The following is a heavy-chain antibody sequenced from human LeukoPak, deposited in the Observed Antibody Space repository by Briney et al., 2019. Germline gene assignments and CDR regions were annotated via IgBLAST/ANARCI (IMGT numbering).Heavy chain of an antibody. CDR1: GYSISSGYY. V-gene: IGHV4-38-2*02. D-gene: IGHD1-26*01. Sequence: SETLSLTCTVSGYSISSGYYWGWIRQPPGKGLEWIGSIYHSGSTYYNPSPKSRVTISVDTSKNQFSLKLSSVTAADTAVYYCASAHISGSYWEDAFDIWGQGTMVTVSS. CDR3: ASAHISGSYWEDAFDI. CDR2: IYHSGST. J-gene: IGHJ3*02.